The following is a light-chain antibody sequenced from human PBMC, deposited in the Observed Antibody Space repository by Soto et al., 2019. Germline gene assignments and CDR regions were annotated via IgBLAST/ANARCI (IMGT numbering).Light chain of an antibody. CDR2: GNS. J-gene: IGLJ1*01. Sequence: QSVLTQPPSVSGAPGQRVTISCTGSSSNIGAGYDVHWYQQLPGTAPKLLIYGNSNRPSGVPDRLSGSKSGTSASLALTGLQAEDEADYYCQSYDSSLSPYVFGTGTKLTVL. V-gene: IGLV1-40*01. CDR3: QSYDSSLSPYV. CDR1: SSNIGAGYD.